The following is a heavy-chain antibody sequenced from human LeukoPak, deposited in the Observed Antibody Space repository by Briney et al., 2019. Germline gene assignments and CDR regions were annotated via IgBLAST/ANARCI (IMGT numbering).Heavy chain of an antibody. CDR3: ARDPGITMVRGVPDY. CDR2: INPSGGST. J-gene: IGHJ4*02. Sequence: ASVKVSCKASGYTFTSYYMHWVRQAPGQGLEWMGIINPSGGSTSYAQKFQGRVTMTRDTSTSTVYMELSSLRSEDTAVYYCARDPGITMVRGVPDYWGQGTLVTVSS. V-gene: IGHV1-46*01. D-gene: IGHD3-10*01. CDR1: GYTFTSYY.